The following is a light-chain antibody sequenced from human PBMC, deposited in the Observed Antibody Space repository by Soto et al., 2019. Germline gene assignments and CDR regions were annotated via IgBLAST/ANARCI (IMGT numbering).Light chain of an antibody. V-gene: IGLV3-21*02. CDR2: DDS. Sequence: SYELTQSPSLSLAPGQTARITCAGNNIGTKTVHWFQQRPGQAPVLVVFDDSHRPSGIPERFSGSNSGSTAALTISSVEAGDEAEYYCQVWDSDVLHHVFGSGTKVTVL. CDR3: QVWDSDVLHHV. J-gene: IGLJ1*01. CDR1: NIGTKT.